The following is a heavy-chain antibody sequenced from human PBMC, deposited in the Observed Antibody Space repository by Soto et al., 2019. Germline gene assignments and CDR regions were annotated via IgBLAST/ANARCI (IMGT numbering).Heavy chain of an antibody. D-gene: IGHD2-2*01. Sequence: QVQLVQSGAEVKKPGASVKLSCKASGYTFTSSYVHWVRQAPGQGLEWMAIINPNGGSTNYAQEFQGRVTVTRDTSTSTVFMELSSLQSDDTAVYYCARELLAANYWGQGTLVTVSS. CDR1: GYTFTSSY. J-gene: IGHJ4*02. CDR3: ARELLAANY. CDR2: INPNGGST. V-gene: IGHV1-46*01.